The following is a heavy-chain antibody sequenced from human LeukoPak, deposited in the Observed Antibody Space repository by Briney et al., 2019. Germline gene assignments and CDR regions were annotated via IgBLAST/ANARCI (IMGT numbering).Heavy chain of an antibody. D-gene: IGHD6-13*01. CDR3: AKYSSSSNYYYGMDV. Sequence: GRSLRLSCSASGFTFSLYAMNWVRQAPGKGLEWVAFISNDGRNDHYADSVKGRFTIPRDNAKNTVYMQMNSLRAEDTAVYYCAKYSSSSNYYYGMDVWGQGTTVTVSS. CDR2: ISNDGRND. J-gene: IGHJ6*02. CDR1: GFTFSLYA. V-gene: IGHV3-30*18.